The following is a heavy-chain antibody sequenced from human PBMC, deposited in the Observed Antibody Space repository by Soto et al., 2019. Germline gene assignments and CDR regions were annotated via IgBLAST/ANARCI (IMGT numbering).Heavy chain of an antibody. Sequence: PSETLSLTCTVSGGSISSYYWSWIRQPPGKGLEWIGYIYYSGSTNYNPSLKSRVTISVDTSKNQFSLKLSSVTAADTAVYYCARDSPRYGRLEAFDIWGQGTMVTVSS. CDR2: IYYSGST. J-gene: IGHJ3*02. CDR3: ARDSPRYGRLEAFDI. V-gene: IGHV4-59*01. D-gene: IGHD4-17*01. CDR1: GGSISSYY.